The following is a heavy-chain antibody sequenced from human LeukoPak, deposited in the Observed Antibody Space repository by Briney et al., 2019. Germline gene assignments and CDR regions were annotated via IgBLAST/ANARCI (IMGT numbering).Heavy chain of an antibody. D-gene: IGHD1-26*01. J-gene: IGHJ4*02. Sequence: SETLSLTCTVSGASVGSAGYHWSWIRQPPGGGLEWIGYIYYISNTNYNPSLKSRVTMSVDPSKNQFSLKLNSVPAADTAVYYCARTQSQSGSYRYYFGYWGQGTLVTVSS. CDR1: GASVGSAGYH. V-gene: IGHV4-61*08. CDR3: ARTQSQSGSYRYYFGY. CDR2: IYYISNT.